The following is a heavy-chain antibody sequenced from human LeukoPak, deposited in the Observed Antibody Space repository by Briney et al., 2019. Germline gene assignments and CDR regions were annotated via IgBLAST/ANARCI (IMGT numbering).Heavy chain of an antibody. CDR3: AREVAASFDY. D-gene: IGHD2-15*01. CDR2: IYYSGSN. CDR1: GGSISSYY. J-gene: IGHJ4*02. Sequence: SDTLSLTCTVSGGSISSYYWSWIRQSPGKALEWIGYIYYSGSNNYNPSLKSRVTISVDTSKNQFSLKLSSVTAADTAVYYCAREVAASFDYWGQGTLVTVSS. V-gene: IGHV4-59*01.